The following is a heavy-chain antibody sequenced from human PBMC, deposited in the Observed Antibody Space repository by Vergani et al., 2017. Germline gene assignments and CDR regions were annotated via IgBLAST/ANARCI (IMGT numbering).Heavy chain of an antibody. Sequence: QVQLVQSGAEVKKPGASVKVSCKASGYTFTGYYMHXVRQAPGQGLEWMGWINPNSGGTNYAQKFQGRGTMTRDTSISTAYMELSRLRSDDTAVYYCARARFGDSLPASDYWGQGTLVTVSS. CDR3: ARARFGDSLPASDY. D-gene: IGHD3-10*01. CDR2: INPNSGGT. J-gene: IGHJ4*02. V-gene: IGHV1-2*02. CDR1: GYTFTGYY.